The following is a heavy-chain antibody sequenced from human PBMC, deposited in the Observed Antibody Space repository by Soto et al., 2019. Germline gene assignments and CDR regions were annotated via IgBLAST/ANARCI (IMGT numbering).Heavy chain of an antibody. Sequence: QVQLVESGGGVVQPGRSLRLSCAASGFTFSRHTMHWVRQAPGKGLEWVAAISDDGSNTYYADSVKGRFNISRDNSKNTLYLQMNSLSSEDTAVHHCAIEVYCDLWSGFNTPAYYVHGWGQGTRVTVSS. CDR3: AIEVYCDLWSGFNTPAYYVHG. CDR1: GFTFSRHT. D-gene: IGHD3-3*01. V-gene: IGHV3-30-3*01. CDR2: ISDDGSNT. J-gene: IGHJ4*02.